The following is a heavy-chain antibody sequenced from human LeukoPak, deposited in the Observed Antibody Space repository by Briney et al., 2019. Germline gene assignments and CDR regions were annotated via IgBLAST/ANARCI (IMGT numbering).Heavy chain of an antibody. V-gene: IGHV1-2*02. CDR2: INPNSGGK. J-gene: IGHJ4*02. CDR1: GYTFTVYY. D-gene: IGHD1-7*01. CDR3: ARDRPVSRLGTDFDY. Sequence: GASVKVSCKASGYTFTVYYMHWVRQAPGQGLEWMGWINPNSGGKDYAQKFQGRVTMTRDTSISTAYMELSSLRSDDTAVYYCARDRPVSRLGTDFDYWGQGALVTVSS.